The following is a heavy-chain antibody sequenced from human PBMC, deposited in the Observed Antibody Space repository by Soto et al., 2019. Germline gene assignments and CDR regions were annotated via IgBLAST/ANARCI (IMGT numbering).Heavy chain of an antibody. Sequence: SGPTLVNPTQTLTLTCTFSGFSLSTSGMRVSWIRQPPGKALEWLARIDWDDDKFYNTSLKTRLTISKESSKNQVVLTMTNMDPVDTATYYCARMFHCSGGTCPFDYWGQGAMVTVYS. D-gene: IGHD2-15*01. J-gene: IGHJ4*02. CDR3: ARMFHCSGGTCPFDY. V-gene: IGHV2-70*04. CDR1: GFSLSTSGMR. CDR2: IDWDDDK.